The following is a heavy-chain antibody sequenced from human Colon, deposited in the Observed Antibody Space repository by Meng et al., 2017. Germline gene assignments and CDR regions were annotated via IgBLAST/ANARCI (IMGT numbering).Heavy chain of an antibody. V-gene: IGHV3-74*01. CDR2: INTDGSST. D-gene: IGHD3-10*01. Sequence: EVQLVDSGGGLVQPGGSLRLSCAASGFTFSNYWMHWVRQAPGKGPVWVSNINTDGSSTHYAASVRGRFTISRDNAKNTLYLQMNSLRAEDTAVYYCAKDLYYGSKDYWGQGTLVTVSS. CDR3: AKDLYYGSKDY. J-gene: IGHJ4*02. CDR1: GFTFSNYW.